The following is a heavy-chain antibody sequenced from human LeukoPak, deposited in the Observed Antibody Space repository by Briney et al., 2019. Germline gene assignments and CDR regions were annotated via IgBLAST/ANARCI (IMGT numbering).Heavy chain of an antibody. J-gene: IGHJ4*02. Sequence: PSETLSLTCAVSGGSISSGWWWSWVRQSPGKGLEWIGEIHHSGSTHYNPSLKSRLSISVDKSKNQFSLKLTSMAAADTAVYYCARNGDYCMDYWGQGTLVTVSS. CDR2: IHHSGST. D-gene: IGHD3-10*01. CDR3: ARNGDYCMDY. CDR1: GGSISSGWW. V-gene: IGHV4-4*02.